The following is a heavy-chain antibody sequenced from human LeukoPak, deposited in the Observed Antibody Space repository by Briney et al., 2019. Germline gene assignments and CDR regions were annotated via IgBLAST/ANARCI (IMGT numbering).Heavy chain of an antibody. CDR3: ARTDLYCSSTSCYPY. CDR1: GYTFTSYY. V-gene: IGHV1-46*01. CDR2: INPSGGST. J-gene: IGHJ4*02. Sequence: ASVKVSCKASGYTFTSYYMHWVRQAPGQGLEWMGIINPSGGSTSYAQKFQGRVTITADKSTSTAYMELSSLRSEDTAVYYCARTDLYCSSTSCYPYWGQGTLVTVSS. D-gene: IGHD2-2*01.